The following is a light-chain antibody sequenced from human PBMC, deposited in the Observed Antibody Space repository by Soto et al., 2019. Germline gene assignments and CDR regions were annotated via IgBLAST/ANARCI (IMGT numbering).Light chain of an antibody. Sequence: ETAMTQSPATLSVSPGERATRSGRACQSVSSNLAWYQQKPGQAPRLLIYGASTRATGIPARFSGSGSETDFTLTIARLEPEDFAVYYCQQYGSSPRTFGQGTRLEIK. CDR1: QSVSSN. CDR3: QQYGSSPRT. V-gene: IGKV3-20*01. J-gene: IGKJ5*01. CDR2: GAS.